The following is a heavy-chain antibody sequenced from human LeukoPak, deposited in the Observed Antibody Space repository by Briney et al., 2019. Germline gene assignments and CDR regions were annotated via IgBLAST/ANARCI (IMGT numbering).Heavy chain of an antibody. CDR3: TRGRIAARRPCDY. CDR2: IRSKAYGGTT. J-gene: IGHJ4*02. Sequence: GGSLRLSCTASGFTFGDYAMSWVRQAPGKGLEWVGFIRSKAYGGTTEYAASVKGRFTISRDDSKSIPYLQMNSLKTEDTAVYYCTRGRIAARRPCDYWGQGTLVTVSS. D-gene: IGHD6-6*01. CDR1: GFTFGDYA. V-gene: IGHV3-49*04.